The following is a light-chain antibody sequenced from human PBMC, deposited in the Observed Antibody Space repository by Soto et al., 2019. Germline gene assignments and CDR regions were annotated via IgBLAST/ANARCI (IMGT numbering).Light chain of an antibody. V-gene: IGKV3-15*01. CDR3: QQYNNWPRT. Sequence: ETVMTQSPATLSASPGERAALSCRASQSIGRNLAWYQQKPGQAPRLLIYDASSRTTEFPARFSGSGSGTEFTLSISSLQSEDFAVYYCQQYNNWPRTFGPGTKVENK. J-gene: IGKJ1*01. CDR2: DAS. CDR1: QSIGRN.